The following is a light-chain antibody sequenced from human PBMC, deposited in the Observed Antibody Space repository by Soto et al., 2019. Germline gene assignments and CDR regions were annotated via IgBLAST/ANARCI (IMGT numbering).Light chain of an antibody. V-gene: IGLV1-40*01. Sequence: QSVLTQPPSVSGAPGQRVTISCTGSSSNIGAGYDVHWYQQLPGTAPKLLIYGNSNRPSGVPDRFSGSKSGTSASLAITGLRAEDEAGYYCQSYDSSLSGNVVFGGGTKLTVL. CDR2: GNS. CDR3: QSYDSSLSGNVV. CDR1: SSNIGAGYD. J-gene: IGLJ2*01.